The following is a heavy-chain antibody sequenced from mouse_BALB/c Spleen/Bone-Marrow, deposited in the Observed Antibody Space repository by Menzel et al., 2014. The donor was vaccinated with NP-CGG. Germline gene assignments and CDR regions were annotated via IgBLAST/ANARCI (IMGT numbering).Heavy chain of an antibody. CDR3: ARAVHFDY. CDR1: GYTFTDYT. J-gene: IGHJ2*01. Sequence: VQLQQSGPELVKPGASVKISCKTSGYTFTDYTMHWVRQSHGKSLEWIGSINPNNGGSSCNQKFKAKATLTIDKSSSTPYMELRSLTSEDSAVYYCARAVHFDYWGQGTTPTVSS. V-gene: IGHV1-22*01. CDR2: INPNNGGS.